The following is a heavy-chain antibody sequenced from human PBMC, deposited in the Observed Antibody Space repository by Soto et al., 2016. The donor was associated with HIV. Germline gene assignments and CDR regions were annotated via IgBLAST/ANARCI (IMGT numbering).Heavy chain of an antibody. D-gene: IGHD2-15*01. CDR2: ISSSRNTI. CDR1: GFIFSTYS. Sequence: EVQLVESGGALVQPGGSLRLSCAASGFIFSTYSMNWVRQAPGKGLEWVAYISSSRNTIYYADSVKGRFTISRDNAKNSLSLQMNSLRAEDSAVYHCARRGARRWYAVFPRGHSGWFDPWGQGTLVHRLL. V-gene: IGHV3-48*04. CDR3: ARRGARRWYAVFPRGHSGWFDP. J-gene: IGHJ5*02.